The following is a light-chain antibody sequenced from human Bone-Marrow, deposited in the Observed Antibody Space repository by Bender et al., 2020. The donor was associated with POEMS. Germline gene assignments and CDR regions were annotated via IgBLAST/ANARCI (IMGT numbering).Light chain of an antibody. CDR2: SNY. V-gene: IGLV1-44*01. CDR3: NSYTTSRTLV. Sequence: QSVLTQPPSASGTPGQRVTISCSGSSSNIGSNPVNWYQHLPGSAPRLVVYSNYQRPSGVPARFSGSKSGTSASLTISGLQAEDEADYYCNSYTTSRTLVFGGGTKVTVL. CDR1: SSNIGSNP. J-gene: IGLJ3*02.